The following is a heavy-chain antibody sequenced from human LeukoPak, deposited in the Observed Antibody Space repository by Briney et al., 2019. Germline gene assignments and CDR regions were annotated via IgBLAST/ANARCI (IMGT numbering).Heavy chain of an antibody. Sequence: GGSLRLSCAASGFTFSSYSMNWVRQAPGKGLEWVSSISSSSSYIYYADSVKGRFTITRDNSKKTLYLQMNSLRAEDTAVYYCAKDSYSGRFPCDYWGQGTLVTVSS. CDR1: GFTFSSYS. V-gene: IGHV3-21*01. CDR2: ISSSSSYI. J-gene: IGHJ4*02. CDR3: AKDSYSGRFPCDY. D-gene: IGHD1-26*01.